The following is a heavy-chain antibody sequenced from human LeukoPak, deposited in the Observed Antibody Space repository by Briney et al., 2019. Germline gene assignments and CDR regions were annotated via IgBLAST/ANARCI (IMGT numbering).Heavy chain of an antibody. CDR3: AGARDKGLLWFGELLAFDY. V-gene: IGHV3-30*03. Sequence: PGGSLRLSCSASGFTFSSYGMHWGRQAPGKGLERVAVISYDGSNKYYADSVKGRFTIYRDNSKNTLYLQINSLRAEDPAVYYCAGARDKGLLWFGELLAFDYWGQGTLVTVSS. CDR2: ISYDGSNK. CDR1: GFTFSSYG. J-gene: IGHJ4*02. D-gene: IGHD3-10*01.